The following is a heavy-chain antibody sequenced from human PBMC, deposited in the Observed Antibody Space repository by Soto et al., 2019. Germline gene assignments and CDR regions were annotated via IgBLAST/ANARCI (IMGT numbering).Heavy chain of an antibody. Sequence: QVQLVESGGGVVQPGRSLRLSCAASGFTFSSYAMHWVRQAPGTGLEWVAVISYDGSNKYYADSVKGRFTISSDNSKNTLYLQMNSLRAEDTAVYYCARDQGGQLLPPMGAFDIWGQGTMVTVSS. J-gene: IGHJ3*02. CDR3: ARDQGGQLLPPMGAFDI. V-gene: IGHV3-30-3*01. D-gene: IGHD6-19*01. CDR2: ISYDGSNK. CDR1: GFTFSSYA.